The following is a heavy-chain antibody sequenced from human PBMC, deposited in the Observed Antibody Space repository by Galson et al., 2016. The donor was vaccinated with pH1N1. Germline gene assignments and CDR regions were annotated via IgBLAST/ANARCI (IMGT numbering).Heavy chain of an antibody. D-gene: IGHD3-22*01. V-gene: IGHV1-69*05. CDR2: TIPVFGAP. CDR3: ATRRGKDYSDRGGYLAY. Sequence: SVKVSCKAPGGTFTFYAFTWVRQAPGQGLEWMGGTIPVFGAPTYAQKFQGRVTITTDDSTRTAYMELRSLRSEDTAVYYCATRRGKDYSDRGGYLAYWGQGTLVTVSS. J-gene: IGHJ4*02. CDR1: GGTFTFYA.